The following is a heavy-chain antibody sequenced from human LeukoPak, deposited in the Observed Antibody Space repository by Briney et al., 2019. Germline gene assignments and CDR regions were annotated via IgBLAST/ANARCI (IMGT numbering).Heavy chain of an antibody. J-gene: IGHJ4*02. CDR2: IRYDGSNK. V-gene: IGHV3-30*02. D-gene: IGHD2-21*01. Sequence: QPGGSLRLSCAASGFTFSSYGMHWVRQAPGKGLEWVAFIRYDGSNKYYADSVKGRFTISRDNSKNTLYLQMNSLRAEDTAVYYCAKSWGYSMIPGYFDYWGQGTLVTVSS. CDR1: GFTFSSYG. CDR3: AKSWGYSMIPGYFDY.